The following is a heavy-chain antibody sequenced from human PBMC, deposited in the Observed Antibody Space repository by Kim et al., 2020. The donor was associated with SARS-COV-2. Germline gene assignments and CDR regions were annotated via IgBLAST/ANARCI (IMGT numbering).Heavy chain of an antibody. D-gene: IGHD4-17*01. Sequence: PPLKSRVTISVDTSTNQFSLKLSSVTAADTAVYYCAGVHPYGDNDAFDIWGQGTMVTVSS. CDR3: AGVHPYGDNDAFDI. J-gene: IGHJ3*02. V-gene: IGHV4-59*01.